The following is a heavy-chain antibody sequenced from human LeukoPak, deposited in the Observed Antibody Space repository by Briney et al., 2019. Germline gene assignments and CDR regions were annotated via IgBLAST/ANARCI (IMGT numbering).Heavy chain of an antibody. Sequence: GGSLRLSCAAAGFTFSSYEVNWVRHAAGEGLEWVSYISSSGSTIYYADSVKGRFTISRDNGKNSLYLQMNSLRAEDTAVYYCAELGITMIGGVWGKGTTVTISS. D-gene: IGHD3-10*02. V-gene: IGHV3-48*03. CDR3: AELGITMIGGV. J-gene: IGHJ6*04. CDR1: GFTFSSYE. CDR2: ISSSGSTI.